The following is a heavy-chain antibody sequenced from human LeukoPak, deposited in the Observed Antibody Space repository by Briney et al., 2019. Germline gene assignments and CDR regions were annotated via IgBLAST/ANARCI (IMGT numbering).Heavy chain of an antibody. Sequence: GGSLRLSCAASGFPFDNAWMNWLRQAPGKGLEWVSTISGGGASTFYADSVRGRFTISRDNSKNTLYLQMNSLRAEDTAIYYCAKVDYDWDFDYWGQGTLVTVSS. CDR3: AKVDYDWDFDY. D-gene: IGHD3-16*01. J-gene: IGHJ4*02. V-gene: IGHV3-23*01. CDR2: ISGGGAST. CDR1: GFPFDNAW.